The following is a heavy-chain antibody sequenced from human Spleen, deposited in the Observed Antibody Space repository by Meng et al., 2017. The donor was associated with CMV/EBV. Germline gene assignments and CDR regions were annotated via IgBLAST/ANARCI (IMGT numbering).Heavy chain of an antibody. V-gene: IGHV3-9*01. D-gene: IGHD3-22*01. CDR2: ISWNSGNI. CDR1: GFTFDDYA. J-gene: IGHJ4*02. CDR3: AREYSSGYWFDF. Sequence: SLKISCAASGFTFDDYAMHWVRQAPGKGLEWVSGISWNSGNIGYADSVKGRFTISRDNAKNSLYLQMNSLRAEDTAVYYCAREYSSGYWFDFWGQGTLVTVSS.